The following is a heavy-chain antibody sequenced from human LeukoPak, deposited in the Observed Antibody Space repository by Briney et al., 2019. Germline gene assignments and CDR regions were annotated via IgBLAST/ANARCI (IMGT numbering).Heavy chain of an antibody. Sequence: TSETLSLTCTVSGGSISSGDYYWSWIRQPPGKGLEWMGYIYYTGSTSYNPSLKSRASMSVDTSKNHFSLKLSSVTAADTAVYYCARGDAAMVDYWGQGTLVTVSS. CDR3: ARGDAAMVDY. J-gene: IGHJ4*02. D-gene: IGHD5-18*01. CDR1: GGSISSGDYY. CDR2: IYYTGST. V-gene: IGHV4-30-4*01.